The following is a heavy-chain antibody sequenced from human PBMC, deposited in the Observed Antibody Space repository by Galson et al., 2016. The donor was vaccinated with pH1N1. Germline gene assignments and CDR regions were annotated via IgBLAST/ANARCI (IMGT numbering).Heavy chain of an antibody. CDR3: ASRGSSFWVF. D-gene: IGHD6-13*01. Sequence: TLSLTCPVSGASVTSRSHYWDWIRQPPGKGLEWIGNLHSSGSSYYNPSPTVRVSISVDTSKNQFPLHVRSLTAADTAVYYCASRGSSFWVFWGQGTLATVSS. CDR2: LHSSGSS. V-gene: IGHV4-39*01. CDR1: GASVTSRSHY. J-gene: IGHJ4*02.